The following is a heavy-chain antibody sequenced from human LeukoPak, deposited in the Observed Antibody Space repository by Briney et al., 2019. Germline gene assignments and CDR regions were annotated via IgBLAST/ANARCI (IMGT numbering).Heavy chain of an antibody. CDR3: AAEEIVIVPTATNSYFDT. Sequence: SETLSLTCTVSGASISNVDFYWTWIRQAPGKGLEWIGYIYNSGSTHFNPSLKSRVTMSDDTSKNQFSLRLSSVTAADTAVYYCAAEEIVIVPTATNSYFDTWGQGILVTVS. V-gene: IGHV4-30-4*08. J-gene: IGHJ4*02. CDR2: IYNSGST. CDR1: GASISNVDFY. D-gene: IGHD2-2*01.